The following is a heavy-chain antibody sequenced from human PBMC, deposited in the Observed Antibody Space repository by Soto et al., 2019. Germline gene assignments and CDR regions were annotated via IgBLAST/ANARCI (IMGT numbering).Heavy chain of an antibody. CDR1: GGSISSSSYY. D-gene: IGHD6-13*01. CDR3: ARVSEEQQLVPRYYYGMDV. Sequence: SETLSLTCTVSGGSISSSSYYWGWIRQPPGKGLEWIGSIYYSGSTYYNPSLKSRVTISVDTSKNQFSLKLSSVTAADTAVYYCARVSEEQQLVPRYYYGMDVWGQGTTVTVSS. J-gene: IGHJ6*02. CDR2: IYYSGST. V-gene: IGHV4-39*01.